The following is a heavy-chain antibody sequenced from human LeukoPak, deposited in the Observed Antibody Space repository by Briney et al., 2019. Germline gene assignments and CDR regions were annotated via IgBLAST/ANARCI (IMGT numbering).Heavy chain of an antibody. J-gene: IGHJ4*02. CDR1: GGSISSYY. CDR3: AKQQLVRCFDY. Sequence: SETLSLTCTVSGGSISSYYWGWIRQPPGKGLEWIGSIFYSGSTYYNPSLKSRVTISVDTSKTQFSLKLSSVTAADTAVYYCAKQQLVRCFDYWGQGTLVTVSS. D-gene: IGHD6-13*01. CDR2: IFYSGST. V-gene: IGHV4-39*01.